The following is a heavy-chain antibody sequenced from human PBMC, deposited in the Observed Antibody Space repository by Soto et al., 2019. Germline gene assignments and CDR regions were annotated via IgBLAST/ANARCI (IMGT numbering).Heavy chain of an antibody. J-gene: IGHJ6*02. D-gene: IGHD1-26*01. CDR2: IYYSGST. CDR3: ARGTWANYYYYGMDV. V-gene: IGHV4-59*01. CDR1: GGSISSYY. Sequence: SETLSLTCTVSGGSISSYYWSWIRQPPGKGLEWIGYIYYSGSTNYNPSLKSRVTISVDTSKNQFSLKLSSATAADTAVYYCARGTWANYYYYGMDVWGQGTTVTVSS.